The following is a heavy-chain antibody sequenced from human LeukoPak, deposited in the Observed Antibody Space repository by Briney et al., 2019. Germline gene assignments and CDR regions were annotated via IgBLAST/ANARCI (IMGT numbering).Heavy chain of an antibody. J-gene: IGHJ3*02. Sequence: SVKVSCKASGGTFSSYAISWVRQAPGQGLEWMGRIIPIFGTANYAQKFQGRVTITADKSTSTAYMELSSLRSEDTVVYYCAKSRYYYDSSGNDDAFDIWGQGTMVTVSS. CDR1: GGTFSSYA. D-gene: IGHD3-22*01. CDR2: IIPIFGTA. V-gene: IGHV1-69*06. CDR3: AKSRYYYDSSGNDDAFDI.